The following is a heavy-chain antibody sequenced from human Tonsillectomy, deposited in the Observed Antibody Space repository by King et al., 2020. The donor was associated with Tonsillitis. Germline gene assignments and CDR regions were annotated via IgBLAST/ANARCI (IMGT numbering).Heavy chain of an antibody. J-gene: IGHJ4*02. Sequence: VQLVQSGAEVKKPGASVKVSCKASGYTFTGYYMHWVRQAPGQGLEWMGWINPNSGGTNYAQRFQGRVTMTRDTSISTAYMEVSRLRFDDTAVYYCARVQRYDSSGYPLDYGGQGTLVTVSS. CDR1: GYTFTGYY. CDR3: ARVQRYDSSGYPLDY. CDR2: INPNSGGT. V-gene: IGHV1-2*02. D-gene: IGHD3-22*01.